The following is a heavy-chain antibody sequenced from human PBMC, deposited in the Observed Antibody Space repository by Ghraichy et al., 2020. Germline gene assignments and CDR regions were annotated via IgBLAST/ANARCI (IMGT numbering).Heavy chain of an antibody. CDR1: GGSIGSSGYY. CDR3: ARPSGHYSHYFDY. D-gene: IGHD3-22*01. Sequence: SETLSLTCTVSGGSIGSSGYYWGWIRQPPGKGLEWIGNIYYRGTTYYNPSLKSRLTISVDMSENQFSLKLSSVTAADTAVYYCARPSGHYSHYFDYWGQGTLVTVSP. J-gene: IGHJ4*02. V-gene: IGHV4-39*01. CDR2: IYYRGTT.